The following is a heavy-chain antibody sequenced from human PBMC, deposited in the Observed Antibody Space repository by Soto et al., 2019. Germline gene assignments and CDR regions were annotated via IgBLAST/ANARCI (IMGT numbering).Heavy chain of an antibody. J-gene: IGHJ4*02. D-gene: IGHD3-22*01. Sequence: VGSLRLSCAASGFTFSSYAMSWVRQAPGKGLEWVADIRSSGGSTYYADSVKGRFTISRDDSKNTLSLQMNSLRAEDTAVYYCAKTRISMIVVVFDYWGQGTLVTVSS. CDR2: IRSSGGST. CDR3: AKTRISMIVVVFDY. CDR1: GFTFSSYA. V-gene: IGHV3-23*01.